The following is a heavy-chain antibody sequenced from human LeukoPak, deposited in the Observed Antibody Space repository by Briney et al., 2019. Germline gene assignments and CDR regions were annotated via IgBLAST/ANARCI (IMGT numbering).Heavy chain of an antibody. CDR1: GFTFSSYS. V-gene: IGHV3-21*01. J-gene: IGHJ4*02. D-gene: IGHD3-10*01. CDR2: ISSSNNDI. Sequence: GGSLRLSCAASGFTFSSYSMNWVRQSPGKGLEWVSFISSSNNDIYYADSVKGRFIISRDNAKKSLHLQTNSLRAEDTALYYCARAKPKNMVRGLIMRRESRYYFDYWGQGTLVTVSS. CDR3: ARAKPKNMVRGLIMRRESRYYFDY.